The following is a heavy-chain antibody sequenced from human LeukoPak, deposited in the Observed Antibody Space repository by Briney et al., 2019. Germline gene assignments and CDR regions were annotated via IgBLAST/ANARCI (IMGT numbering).Heavy chain of an antibody. CDR1: GFTFSSYS. Sequence: GGSLRLSCAASGFTFSSYSMNWVRQAPGKGLEWVSYISSASNTIYYADSVKGRFTISRDNAKNSLYLQMNSLRAEDTAMYYCARDGWFGDYNWFDPWGEGTLVTVSS. CDR2: ISSASNTI. D-gene: IGHD3-10*01. V-gene: IGHV3-48*01. J-gene: IGHJ5*02. CDR3: ARDGWFGDYNWFDP.